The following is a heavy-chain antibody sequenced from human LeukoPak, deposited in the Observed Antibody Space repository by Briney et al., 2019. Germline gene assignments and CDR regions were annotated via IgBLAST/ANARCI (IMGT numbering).Heavy chain of an antibody. CDR2: ININGSST. CDR1: GFTFSRYW. J-gene: IGHJ4*02. CDR3: ARDRYCSGNGCQDLGY. Sequence: GGSLRLSCAASGFTFSRYWMHWVRQAPGKGLVWVSRININGSSTIYADSVNGRFTISRDNAKNTLYLQMNNLRADDTAVYYWARDRYCSGNGCQDLGYWGQGTLVTVSS. V-gene: IGHV3-74*01. D-gene: IGHD2-15*01.